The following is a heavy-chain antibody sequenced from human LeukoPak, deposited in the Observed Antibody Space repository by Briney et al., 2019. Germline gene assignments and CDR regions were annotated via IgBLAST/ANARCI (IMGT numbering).Heavy chain of an antibody. CDR2: IKQDGSEK. CDR1: GFTFSSYW. Sequence: GGSLRLSCAASGFTFSSYWMSWVRQAPGKGLEWVANIKQDGSEKYYVDSVKGRFTISRDNAKNSLYLQMNSLRAEDTAVYYCARDTRRAAYYYDSSGYAFDYWGQGTLVTVSS. D-gene: IGHD3-22*01. CDR3: ARDTRRAAYYYDSSGYAFDY. V-gene: IGHV3-7*01. J-gene: IGHJ4*02.